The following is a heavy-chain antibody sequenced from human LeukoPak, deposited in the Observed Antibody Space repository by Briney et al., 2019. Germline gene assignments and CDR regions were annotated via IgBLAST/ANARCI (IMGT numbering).Heavy chain of an antibody. Sequence: ASVKVSCKASGYTFTGYYMHWVRQAPGQGLEWMGWINPNSGGTNYAQKFRGRVTMTRDTSISTAYMELSRLRSDDTAVYYCARESGSLDAFDIWGQGTMVTVSS. CDR1: GYTFTGYY. J-gene: IGHJ3*02. CDR2: INPNSGGT. V-gene: IGHV1-2*02. CDR3: ARESGSLDAFDI. D-gene: IGHD1-26*01.